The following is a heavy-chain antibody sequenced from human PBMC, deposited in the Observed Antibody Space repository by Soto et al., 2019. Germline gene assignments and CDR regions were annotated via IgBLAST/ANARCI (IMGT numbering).Heavy chain of an antibody. D-gene: IGHD3-3*02. CDR1: GGSVSSSSYY. J-gene: IGHJ6*02. CDR2: IYHSGST. Sequence: PSGTLSLSCTVSGGSVSSSSYYGGWIDQERGNGLEWIGKIYHSGSTNYNPSLKNRVTISVDKSKNQFSLKLSSVTAADTAVYCCATPSRGISRSYYSGMDVWGQGTTVTVSS. V-gene: IGHV4-39*07. CDR3: ATPSRGISRSYYSGMDV.